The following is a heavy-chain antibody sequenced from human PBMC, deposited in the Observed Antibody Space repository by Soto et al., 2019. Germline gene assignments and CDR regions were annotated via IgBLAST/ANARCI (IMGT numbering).Heavy chain of an antibody. CDR1: GFTFSTYW. CDR2: IKQDGSEK. CDR3: ARDSLGYCTSTSCYWSEDY. Sequence: EVQLVESGGGLVQPGGSLRLSCSASGFTFSTYWMSWVHQAPGKGLEWVANIKQDGSEKYYVDSVKGRFTISRDNAKNSLYLQMNSLRAEDTAVYYCARDSLGYCTSTSCYWSEDYWGQGTLVTVSS. J-gene: IGHJ4*02. V-gene: IGHV3-7*03. D-gene: IGHD2-2*01.